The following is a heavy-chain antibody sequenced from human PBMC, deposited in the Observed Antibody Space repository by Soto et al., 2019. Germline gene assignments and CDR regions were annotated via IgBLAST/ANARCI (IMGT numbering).Heavy chain of an antibody. J-gene: IGHJ4*02. D-gene: IGHD3-10*01. Sequence: QITLKESGLTLVKPTQPLTLTCTFSGFSLSTSGVGVGWIRQPPEKALEWLALIYWDDDKRYSPSLKNRLTITKDTSRNQVVLTMTNMNPVDTATYYCVRGRGSASSAYFDYWGQGTLVTVS. CDR3: VRGRGSASSAYFDY. CDR2: IYWDDDK. CDR1: GFSLSTSGVG. V-gene: IGHV2-5*02.